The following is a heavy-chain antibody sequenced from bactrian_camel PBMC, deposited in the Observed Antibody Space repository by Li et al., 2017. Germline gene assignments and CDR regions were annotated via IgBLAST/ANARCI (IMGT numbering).Heavy chain of an antibody. CDR2: IRRDDLT. D-gene: IGHD4*01. Sequence: VQLVESGGGSVQAGGSLRLSCGASGYTYNRNCLGWFRQTPGKEPEAVAAIRRDDLTAYTDSVKGRFTISKDNAEDSLFLQMSNLKPEDTAMYYCAASHSFILTPRFYRLESSDYPYRGQGTQVTVS. J-gene: IGHJ4*01. V-gene: IGHV3S55*01. CDR3: AASHSFILTPRFYRLESSDYPY. CDR1: GYTYNRNC.